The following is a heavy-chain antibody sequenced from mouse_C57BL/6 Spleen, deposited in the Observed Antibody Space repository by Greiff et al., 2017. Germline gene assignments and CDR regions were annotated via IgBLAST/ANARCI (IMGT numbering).Heavy chain of an antibody. J-gene: IGHJ2*01. CDR3: ARAHYYGSSRYYFDY. CDR2: ISYDGSN. Sequence: EVQRVESGPGLVKPSQSLSLTCSVTGYSITSGYYWNWIRQFPGNKLEWMGYISYDGSNNYNPSLKNRISITRDTSKNQFFLKLNSVTTEDTATYYCARAHYYGSSRYYFDYWGQGTTLTVSS. CDR1: GYSITSGYY. V-gene: IGHV3-6*01. D-gene: IGHD1-1*01.